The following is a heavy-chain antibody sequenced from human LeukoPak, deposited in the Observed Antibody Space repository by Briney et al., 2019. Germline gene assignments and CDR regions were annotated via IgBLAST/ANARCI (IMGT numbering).Heavy chain of an antibody. D-gene: IGHD1-26*01. CDR3: ARSIVGATAFDY. J-gene: IGHJ4*02. CDR2: INPNNGGT. V-gene: IGHV1-2*02. CDR1: GYTFTGYY. Sequence: GASVKVSCKASGYTFTGYYMHWVRQAPGQGLEWMGWINPNNGGTNYAQKFQGRVTMTRDTSISTAYKELSRLTSDDTAVYYCARSIVGATAFDYWGQGTLVTVSS.